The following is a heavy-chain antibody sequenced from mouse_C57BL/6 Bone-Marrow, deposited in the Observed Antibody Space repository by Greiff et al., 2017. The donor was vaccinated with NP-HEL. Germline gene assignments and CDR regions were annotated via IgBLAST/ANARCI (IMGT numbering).Heavy chain of an antibody. CDR3: AYYGYYFDY. D-gene: IGHD2-2*01. V-gene: IGHV1-64*01. CDR1: GYTFTSYW. CDR2: IHPNSGST. J-gene: IGHJ2*01. Sequence: QVHVKQSGAELVKPGASVKLSCKASGYTFTSYWMHWVKQRPGQGLEWIGMIHPNSGSTNYNEKFKSKATLTVDKSSSTAYMQLSSLTSEDSAVYYCAYYGYYFDYWGQGTTLTVSS.